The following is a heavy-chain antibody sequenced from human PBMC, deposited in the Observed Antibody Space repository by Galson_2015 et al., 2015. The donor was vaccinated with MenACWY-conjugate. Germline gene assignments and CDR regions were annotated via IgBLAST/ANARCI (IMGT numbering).Heavy chain of an antibody. Sequence: SLRLSCAASGLTFSSNAMNWVRQAPGKGLEWASGIGTGGGTYYADSVKGRFTISRDNSKNMVYLQMNSLRAEDTAIYYCAKFKYSTSWSNTHGMDVWGQGTTVTVSS. CDR2: IGTGGGT. J-gene: IGHJ6*02. D-gene: IGHD2-2*01. CDR3: AKFKYSTSWSNTHGMDV. CDR1: GLTFSSNA. V-gene: IGHV3-23*01.